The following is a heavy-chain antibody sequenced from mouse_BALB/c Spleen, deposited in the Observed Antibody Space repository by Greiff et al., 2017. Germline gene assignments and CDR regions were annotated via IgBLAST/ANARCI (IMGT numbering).Heavy chain of an antibody. CDR2: SRNKANDYTT. CDR1: GFTFSDFY. Sequence: EVKVVESGGGLVQPGGSLRLSCATSGFTFSDFYMEWVRQPPGKRLEWIAASRNKANDYTTEYSASVKGRFIVSRDTSQSILYLQMNALRAEDTAIYYCARGTYGDWYFDVWGAGTTVTVSS. D-gene: IGHD1-1*01. J-gene: IGHJ1*01. V-gene: IGHV7-1*02. CDR3: ARGTYGDWYFDV.